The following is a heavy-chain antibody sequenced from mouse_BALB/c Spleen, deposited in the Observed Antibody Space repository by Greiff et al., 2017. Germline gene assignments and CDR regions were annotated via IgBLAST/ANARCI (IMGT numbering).Heavy chain of an antibody. J-gene: IGHJ4*01. CDR1: GFSLTDYG. D-gene: IGHD1-1*01. Sequence: VQLQQSGPGLVAPSQSLSITCTVSGFSLTDYGVSWIRQPPGKGLEWLGVIWGGGSTYYNSALKSRLSISKDNSKSQVFLKMNSLQTDDTAMYYCAKQHLGSSRYYAMDYWGQGTSVTVSS. CDR2: IWGGGST. V-gene: IGHV2-6-5*01. CDR3: AKQHLGSSRYYAMDY.